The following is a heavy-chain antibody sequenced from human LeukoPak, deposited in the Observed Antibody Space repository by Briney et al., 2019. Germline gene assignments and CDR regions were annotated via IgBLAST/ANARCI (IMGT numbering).Heavy chain of an antibody. J-gene: IGHJ4*02. CDR3: AKHGGAYYYDSSSHHY. CDR1: GFTFSSYA. Sequence: PGGSLRLSCAASGFTFSSYAMSWVRQAPGKGLEWVSAISGSGGSTYYADSVKGRFTISRDNSKNTLYLQMNSLRAEDTAVYYCAKHGGAYYYDSSSHHYWGQGTLVTVSS. D-gene: IGHD3-22*01. V-gene: IGHV3-23*01. CDR2: ISGSGGST.